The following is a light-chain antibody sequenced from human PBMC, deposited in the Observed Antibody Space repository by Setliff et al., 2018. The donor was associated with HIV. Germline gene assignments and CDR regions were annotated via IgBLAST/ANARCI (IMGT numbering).Light chain of an antibody. CDR1: SSDIGVYDY. V-gene: IGLV2-14*03. CDR2: DVS. CDR3: NSYTNTDTVV. J-gene: IGLJ1*01. Sequence: LTQPASVSGSPGQSVFISCTGSSSDIGVYDYVSWYQQHPGNAPKLILYDVSDRPSGVSDRFSGSKSGNTASLTISGLQPEDEADYYCNSYTNTDTVVFGTGTKVTVL.